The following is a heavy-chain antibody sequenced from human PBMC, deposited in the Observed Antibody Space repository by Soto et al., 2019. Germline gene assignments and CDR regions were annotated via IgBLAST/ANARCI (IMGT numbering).Heavy chain of an antibody. V-gene: IGHV1-69*13. CDR1: GGTFSSYA. Sequence: SVKVSCKASGGTFSSYAISWVRQAPGQGLEWMGGIIPIFGTANYAQKFQGRVTITADESTSTAYMELSSLRSEDTAVYYCAREDRRSSSWFDYWGQGTLVTVSS. CDR3: AREDRRSSSWFDY. D-gene: IGHD6-13*01. J-gene: IGHJ4*02. CDR2: IIPIFGTA.